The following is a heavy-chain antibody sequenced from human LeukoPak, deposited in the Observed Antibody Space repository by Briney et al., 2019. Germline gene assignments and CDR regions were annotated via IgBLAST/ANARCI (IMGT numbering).Heavy chain of an antibody. CDR1: GFTFTSSA. Sequence: SVKVSCKASGFTFTSSAMQWVRQARGQRLEWIGWIVVGSGNTNYAQKFQERVTITRDTSISTAYMELSRLRSDDTAVYYCATRSPLYCSSTSCYSKTTTTFDYWGQGTLVTVSS. CDR2: IVVGSGNT. V-gene: IGHV1-58*02. CDR3: ATRSPLYCSSTSCYSKTTTTFDY. D-gene: IGHD2-2*01. J-gene: IGHJ4*02.